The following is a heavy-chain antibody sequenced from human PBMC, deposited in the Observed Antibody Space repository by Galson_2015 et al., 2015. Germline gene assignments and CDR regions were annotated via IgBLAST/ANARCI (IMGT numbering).Heavy chain of an antibody. V-gene: IGHV3-49*02. CDR3: TREDGNFDY. Sequence: GWVGFVRSQAYGGTTEYAASVKARFTISRDDSKSIAYLQMNSLKTKDTAVYYCTREDGNFDYWGQGTLVTVSS. CDR2: VRSQAYGGTT. J-gene: IGHJ4*02.